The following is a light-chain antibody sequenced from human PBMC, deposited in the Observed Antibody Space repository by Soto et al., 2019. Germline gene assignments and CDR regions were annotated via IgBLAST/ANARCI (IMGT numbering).Light chain of an antibody. J-gene: IGKJ2*01. V-gene: IGKV1-5*01. CDR1: QSISSW. CDR3: QQYNSYSPYT. CDR2: DAS. Sequence: QSPSTLSASVGDRVTITCRASQSISSWLAWYQQKPGKAPKLLIYDASSLESGVPSRFSGSGSGTEFTLTISSLQPDDFATYYCQQYNSYSPYTFGQGTKLEIK.